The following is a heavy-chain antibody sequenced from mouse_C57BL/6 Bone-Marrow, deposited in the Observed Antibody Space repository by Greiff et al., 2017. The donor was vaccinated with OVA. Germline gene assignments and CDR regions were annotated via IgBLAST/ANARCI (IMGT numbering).Heavy chain of an antibody. Sequence: VQLQQPGAELVRPGSSVKLSCKASGYTFTSYWMHWVKQRPIQGLEWIGNIDPSDSETHYNQQFKDKATLTVDKSSSTAYMQLSSLTSEDSAVYYCARFPYGNYYAMDYWGQGTSVTVSS. V-gene: IGHV1-52*01. CDR3: ARFPYGNYYAMDY. D-gene: IGHD2-1*01. CDR1: GYTFTSYW. J-gene: IGHJ4*01. CDR2: IDPSDSET.